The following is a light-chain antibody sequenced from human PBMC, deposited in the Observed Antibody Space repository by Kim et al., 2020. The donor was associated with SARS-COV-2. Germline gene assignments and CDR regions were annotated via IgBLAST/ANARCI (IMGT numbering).Light chain of an antibody. Sequence: SATVGTRVTITCRASQSISTWLAWYQQKPGKAPKLLIYKASILESGVPSRFSGSGSGTEFTLSISSLQPDDFATYYCQQYNSPVTFGGGTKVDIK. CDR1: QSISTW. V-gene: IGKV1-5*03. CDR2: KAS. CDR3: QQYNSPVT. J-gene: IGKJ4*01.